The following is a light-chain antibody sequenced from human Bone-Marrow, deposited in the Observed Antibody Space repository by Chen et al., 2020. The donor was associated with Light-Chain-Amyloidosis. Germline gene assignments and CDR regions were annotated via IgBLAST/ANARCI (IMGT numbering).Light chain of an antibody. Sequence: SYELTQSTSVSVSPGQTASITCSGDKLSSKYVCWYQQKPGQAPVMVIYQTTKRPSGIPERFSGSNSGNAATLTISGTQAMDEGDYYCQVWDSSIVVFGGGTKLTVL. CDR3: QVWDSSIVV. V-gene: IGLV3-1*01. CDR1: KLSSKY. CDR2: QTT. J-gene: IGLJ3*02.